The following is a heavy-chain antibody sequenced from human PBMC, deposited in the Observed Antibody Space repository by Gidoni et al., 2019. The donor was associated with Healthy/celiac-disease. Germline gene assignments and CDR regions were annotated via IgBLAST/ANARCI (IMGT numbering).Heavy chain of an antibody. CDR3: ARGAAAGREYYDYGMDV. V-gene: IGHV4-59*01. Sequence: QVQLQESGPGLVTPSETLSLTCTVSGGSISSYYWSWIRQPPGKGLEWIGYIYYSGSTNYNPPLKSRVTRSVDTSKNQFSLKLSSVTAADTAVYYCARGAAAGREYYDYGMDVWGQGTTVTVSS. J-gene: IGHJ6*02. D-gene: IGHD6-13*01. CDR1: GGSISSYY. CDR2: IYYSGST.